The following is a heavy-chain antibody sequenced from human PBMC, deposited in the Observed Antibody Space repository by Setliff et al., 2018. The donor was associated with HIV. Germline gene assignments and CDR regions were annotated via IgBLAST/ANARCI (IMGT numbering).Heavy chain of an antibody. J-gene: IGHJ6*03. CDR2: IHHGGST. D-gene: IGHD2-15*01. CDR3: ARIPRWYYYYMDV. CDR1: GGSFTAYY. Sequence: SETLSLTCAVYGGSFTAYYWTWIRQPPGKGLEWIGEIHHGGSTNYMPSLKNRVTISADTSISPAYLQWSSLKASDTAMYYCARIPRWYYYYMDVWGKGTTVTVS. V-gene: IGHV4-34*01.